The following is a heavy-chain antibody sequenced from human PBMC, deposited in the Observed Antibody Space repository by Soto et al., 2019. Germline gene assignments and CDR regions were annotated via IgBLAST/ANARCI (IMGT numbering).Heavy chain of an antibody. V-gene: IGHV3-48*03. J-gene: IGHJ3*02. CDR1: GFTFSSYE. Sequence: GGSLRLSCAASGFTFSSYEMNWVRQAPGKGLEWVSYISSSGSTIYYADSVKGRFTISRDNAKNSLYLQMNSLRAEDTAVYYCARGYSSRCFGAFDIWGQGTMVTVSS. D-gene: IGHD6-13*01. CDR3: ARGYSSRCFGAFDI. CDR2: ISSSGSTI.